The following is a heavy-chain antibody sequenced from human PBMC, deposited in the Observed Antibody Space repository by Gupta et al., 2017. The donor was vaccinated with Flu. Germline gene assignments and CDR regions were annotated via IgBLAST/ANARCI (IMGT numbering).Heavy chain of an antibody. J-gene: IGHJ4*02. Sequence: QVQLQESGPGLVKPSGTLSLTCAVSGGSISSNNWWSWVRQPPGKGLEWIGEIYHSGSTNYSPSLKSRVTTSVDKSKDQFSLKLSSVTAADTAVYYCARSDYSSHFKLYYFDYWGQGTLVTVSS. CDR1: GGSISSNNW. CDR2: IYHSGST. CDR3: ARSDYSSHFKLYYFDY. D-gene: IGHD6-13*01. V-gene: IGHV4-4*02.